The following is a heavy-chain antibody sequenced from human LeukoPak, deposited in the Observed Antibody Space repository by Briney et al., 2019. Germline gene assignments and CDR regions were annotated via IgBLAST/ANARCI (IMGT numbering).Heavy chain of an antibody. J-gene: IGHJ4*02. Sequence: GESLRLSCAASGFTFSSYAMSWVRQAPGKGLEWVSAIGGSGFSTYYADSVKGRFTISRDNSKNTLYLEMNSLRAEDTAVYYCARDKGGYSYGYYGFDYWGQGTLVTVSS. CDR3: ARDKGGYSYGYYGFDY. V-gene: IGHV3-23*01. D-gene: IGHD5-18*01. CDR1: GFTFSSYA. CDR2: IGGSGFST.